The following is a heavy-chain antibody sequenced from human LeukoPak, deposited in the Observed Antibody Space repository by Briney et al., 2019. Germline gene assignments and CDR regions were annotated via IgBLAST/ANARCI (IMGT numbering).Heavy chain of an antibody. V-gene: IGHV4-39*01. CDR1: GGSIYSSSFY. D-gene: IGHD2-8*01. J-gene: IGHJ5*02. Sequence: SETLSLTCTVPGGSIYSSSFYWSWIRQPPGKGLEWIGSIFYNGSTNYTPSLKSRVTISVDKSKNQLSLDLSSVTAADSAIYYCARRPRMVSATNWIDPWGQGTLVIVSS. CDR2: IFYNGST. CDR3: ARRPRMVSATNWIDP.